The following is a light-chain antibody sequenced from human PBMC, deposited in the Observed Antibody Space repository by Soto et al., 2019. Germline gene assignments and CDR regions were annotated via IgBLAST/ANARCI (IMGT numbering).Light chain of an antibody. V-gene: IGKV1-9*01. Sequence: DIQLTQSPSFLSASVGDRVTITCRASQGISSYLAWYQQKPGKAPKLLIYAASTLQSGVPSRFSGSGSGTEFTLTISSLQPEDFATYYCQQLNSYLPYTFGQGTKREIK. J-gene: IGKJ2*01. CDR1: QGISSY. CDR2: AAS. CDR3: QQLNSYLPYT.